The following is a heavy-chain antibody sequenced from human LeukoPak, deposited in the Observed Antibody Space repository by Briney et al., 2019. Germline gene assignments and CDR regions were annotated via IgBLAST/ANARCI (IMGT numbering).Heavy chain of an antibody. Sequence: GGSLRLSCAASGFTVSSNYMSWVRQAPGKGLEWVSVIYSGGSTYYADSVKGRLTISRDNSKNTLYLQMNSLRAEDTAVYYCARDLVAGISSYYYGMDVWGQGTTVTVSS. J-gene: IGHJ6*02. V-gene: IGHV3-66*01. CDR2: IYSGGST. D-gene: IGHD6-19*01. CDR1: GFTVSSNY. CDR3: ARDLVAGISSYYYGMDV.